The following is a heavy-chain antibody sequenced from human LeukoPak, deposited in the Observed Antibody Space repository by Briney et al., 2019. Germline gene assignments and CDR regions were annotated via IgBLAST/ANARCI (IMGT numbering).Heavy chain of an antibody. D-gene: IGHD2-2*01. CDR1: GGSISSYY. CDR2: IYDSGGT. CDR3: ASGIAYYQPSKNAFDF. J-gene: IGHJ3*01. V-gene: IGHV4-59*12. Sequence: TPSETLSLTCTVSGGSISSYYWSWIRQPPGKGLEYIGYIYDSGGTYYNPSLKSRVTVSVDRSKNQFSLKVYSVSAADTAVYYCASGIAYYQPSKNAFDFWGQGTMVIVSS.